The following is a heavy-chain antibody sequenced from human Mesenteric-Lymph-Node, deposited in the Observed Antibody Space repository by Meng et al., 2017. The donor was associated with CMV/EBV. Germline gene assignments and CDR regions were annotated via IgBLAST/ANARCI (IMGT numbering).Heavy chain of an antibody. D-gene: IGHD3-10*01. CDR2: IKNIAAGGTT. J-gene: IGHJ4*02. CDR3: TADVPDRGVGEMDY. Sequence: GESLKISCAASGFTVSNAWMSWVRQAPGKGLEWVGRIKNIAAGGTTDYPAPVKGRFTISRDDSKATLYLQMNSLKTEDTAIYYCTADVPDRGVGEMDYWGQGTVVTVSS. V-gene: IGHV3-15*01. CDR1: GFTVSNAW.